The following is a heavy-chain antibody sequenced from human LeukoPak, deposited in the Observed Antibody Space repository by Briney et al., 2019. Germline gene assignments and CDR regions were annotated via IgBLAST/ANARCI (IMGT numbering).Heavy chain of an antibody. CDR3: ARDPERYLRMGHYDY. V-gene: IGHV3-21*01. J-gene: IGHJ4*02. CDR2: IDYDSSHI. Sequence: GGSLRLSCAGSGFTFSSSAMNWVRQVPGKGLEWVSSIDYDSSHIYCAASVRGRFSISRDNARDSVYLQMDSLRADDTAVYYCARDPERYLRMGHYDYWGQGTLVIVSS. CDR1: GFTFSSSA. D-gene: IGHD3-16*01.